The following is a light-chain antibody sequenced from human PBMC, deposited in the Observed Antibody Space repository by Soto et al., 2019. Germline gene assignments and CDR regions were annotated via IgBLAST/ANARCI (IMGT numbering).Light chain of an antibody. CDR3: SSYGGSSTL. J-gene: IGLJ3*02. V-gene: IGLV2-14*03. Sequence: QSALTHPSSLSGSPGQSITISCTGTSSDIGSYNYVSWYQQHPGKAPKLMIFDVSYRPSGISDRFSGSKSGNTASLTISGLQPEDEADYYCSSYGGSSTLFGGGTKVTVL. CDR1: SSDIGSYNY. CDR2: DVS.